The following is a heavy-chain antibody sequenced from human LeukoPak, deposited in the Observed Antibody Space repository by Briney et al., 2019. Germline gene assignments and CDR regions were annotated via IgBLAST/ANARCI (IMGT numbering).Heavy chain of an antibody. CDR1: GFTFSSYW. D-gene: IGHD3-9*01. CDR3: ARDKPHYDILTGSSYYFDY. Sequence: GRSLRLSCATSGFTFSSYWMSWVRQAPGKGLEWVANIKQDGSEKYYVDSVKGRFTISRDNAKNSLYLQMNSLRAEDTAVYYCARDKPHYDILTGSSYYFDYWGQGTLVTVSS. V-gene: IGHV3-7*01. CDR2: IKQDGSEK. J-gene: IGHJ4*02.